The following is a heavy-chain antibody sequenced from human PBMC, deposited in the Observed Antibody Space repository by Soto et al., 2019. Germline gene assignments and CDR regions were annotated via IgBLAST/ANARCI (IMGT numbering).Heavy chain of an antibody. CDR3: ARRGYDILTGYYKGVGVLDY. CDR2: IYHSGGT. J-gene: IGHJ4*02. CDR1: SGSISSSNW. D-gene: IGHD3-9*01. Sequence: QVQLQESGPGLVKPSGTLSLTCAVSSGSISSSNWWSWVRQPPGKGLEWIGEIYHSGGTNYNPSLKSRVTISVDKSKNQFSRKLSSVTAADTAVYYCARRGYDILTGYYKGVGVLDYWGQGTLVTVSS. V-gene: IGHV4-4*02.